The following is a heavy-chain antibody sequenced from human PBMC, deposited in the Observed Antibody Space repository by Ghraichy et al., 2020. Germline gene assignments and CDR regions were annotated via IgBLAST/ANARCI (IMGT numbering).Heavy chain of an antibody. V-gene: IGHV6-1*01. CDR3: ARALFPQYSSSWYYYYGMDV. CDR1: WDSVSSNSAA. CDR2: TYYRSKWYN. D-gene: IGHD6-13*01. Sequence: ISWDSVSSNSAAWNWIRQSPSRGLEWLGRTYYRSKWYNDYAVSVKSRITINPDTSKNQFSLQLNSVTPEDTAVYYCARALFPQYSSSWYYYYGMDVWGQGTTVTVSS. J-gene: IGHJ6*02.